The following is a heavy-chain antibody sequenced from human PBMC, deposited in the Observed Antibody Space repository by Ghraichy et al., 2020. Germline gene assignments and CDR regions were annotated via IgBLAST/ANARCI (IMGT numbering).Heavy chain of an antibody. CDR3: ARRANYDILTGYYEPRFYFDY. Sequence: SETLSLTCTVSGGSISSYYWSWIRQPPGKGLEWIGYIYYSGSTNYNPSLKSRVTISVDTSKNQFSLKLSSVTAADTAVYYCARRANYDILTGYYEPRFYFDYWGQGTLVTVSS. CDR1: GGSISSYY. V-gene: IGHV4-59*08. CDR2: IYYSGST. J-gene: IGHJ4*02. D-gene: IGHD3-9*01.